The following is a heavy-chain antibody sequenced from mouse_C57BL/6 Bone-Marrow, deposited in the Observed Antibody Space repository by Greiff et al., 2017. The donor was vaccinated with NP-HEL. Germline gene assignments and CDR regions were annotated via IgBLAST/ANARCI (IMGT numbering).Heavy chain of an antibody. J-gene: IGHJ2*01. V-gene: IGHV5-17*01. Sequence: EVKLMESGGGLVKPGGSLKLSCAASGFTFSDYGMHWVRQAPEKGLEWVAYISSGSSTIYYADTVKGRFTISRDNAKNTLFLQMTSLRSEDTAMYYCARPGGYYGSSLDYWGQGTTLTVSS. CDR3: ARPGGYYGSSLDY. CDR1: GFTFSDYG. D-gene: IGHD1-1*01. CDR2: ISSGSSTI.